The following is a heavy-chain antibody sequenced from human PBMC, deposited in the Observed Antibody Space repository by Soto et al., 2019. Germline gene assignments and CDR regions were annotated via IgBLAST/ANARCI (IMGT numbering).Heavy chain of an antibody. D-gene: IGHD3-3*01. CDR3: AKDRPSVLRFLEWLPY. V-gene: IGHV3-23*01. CDR2: ISGSGGST. CDR1: GFTFSSYA. J-gene: IGHJ6*02. Sequence: GSLRLSCAASGFTFSSYAMSWVRQAPGKGLEGVSAISGSGGSTYYADSVKGRLTISRDNSKNTLYLQMNSLRAEDTAVYYCAKDRPSVLRFLEWLPYWGQGTTVTVSS.